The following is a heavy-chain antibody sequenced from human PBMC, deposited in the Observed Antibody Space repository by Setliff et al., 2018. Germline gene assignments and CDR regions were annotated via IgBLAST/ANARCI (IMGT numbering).Heavy chain of an antibody. J-gene: IGHJ4*02. V-gene: IGHV4-59*01. CDR2: IQNGGNT. CDR3: ARFLDPRDGYQNSPGFDF. CDR1: GDSISRYY. Sequence: PSETLSLTCTVSGDSISRYYWSWIRQPPGKGLEWIGYIQNGGNTKYNPSLGSRITMSVDTSKNKFSLKLSYMTAADTAVYYCARFLDPRDGYQNSPGFDFWGQGALVTVSS. D-gene: IGHD2-21*01.